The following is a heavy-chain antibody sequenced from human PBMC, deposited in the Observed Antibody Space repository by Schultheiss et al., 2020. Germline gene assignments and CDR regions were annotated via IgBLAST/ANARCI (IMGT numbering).Heavy chain of an antibody. CDR3: ARGRVGAMSQIDY. Sequence: SETLSLTCTVSGGSISSSNWWSWVRQPAGKGLEWIGRIYTTGDTNYNPSLLSRVTISLDPSKNQFSLKLSSVTAADTAVYYCARGRVGAMSQIDYWGQGTLVTVSS. D-gene: IGHD1-26*01. V-gene: IGHV4-4*07. J-gene: IGHJ4*02. CDR2: IYTTGDT. CDR1: GGSISSSNW.